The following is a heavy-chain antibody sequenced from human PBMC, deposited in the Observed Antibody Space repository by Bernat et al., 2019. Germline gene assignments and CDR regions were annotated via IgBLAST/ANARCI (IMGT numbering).Heavy chain of an antibody. CDR2: INPSGGST. Sequence: QVQLVQSGAEVKKPGASVKVSCKASGYTFTSYYMHWVRQAPGQGLEWMGIINPSGGSTSYAQKFQGRVTMTRDTSTSTVYMELSSLRSEDTAVYYCARYLAPFLDIMTGYCDYWGQGTLVTVSS. CDR1: GYTFTSYY. V-gene: IGHV1-46*01. J-gene: IGHJ4*02. D-gene: IGHD3-9*01. CDR3: ARYLAPFLDIMTGYCDY.